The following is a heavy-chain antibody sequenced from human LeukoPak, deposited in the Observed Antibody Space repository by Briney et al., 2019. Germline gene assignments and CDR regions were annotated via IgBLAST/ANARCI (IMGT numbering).Heavy chain of an antibody. CDR3: ARDPEYYYDSSGYTHFDY. D-gene: IGHD3-22*01. V-gene: IGHV3-74*01. Sequence: GGSLRLSCAASGFTFSRYGMHWVRQAPGKGLVWVSRINSDGSSTSYADSVKGRFTISRDNAKNTLYLQMNSLRAEDTAVYYCARDPEYYYDSSGYTHFDYWGQGTLVTVSS. J-gene: IGHJ4*02. CDR1: GFTFSRYG. CDR2: INSDGSST.